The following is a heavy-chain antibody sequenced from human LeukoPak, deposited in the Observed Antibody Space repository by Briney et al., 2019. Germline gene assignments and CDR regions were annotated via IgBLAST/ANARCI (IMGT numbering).Heavy chain of an antibody. Sequence: GASAKVSCKASGYTFTGYYMHWVRQAPGQGLEWMGWINPNSGGTNYAQKFQGRVTMTRDTSISTAYMELSRLRSDDTAVYYCASFKWIQLWENAFDIWGQGTMVTVSS. CDR1: GYTFTGYY. J-gene: IGHJ3*02. CDR3: ASFKWIQLWENAFDI. V-gene: IGHV1-2*02. D-gene: IGHD5-18*01. CDR2: INPNSGGT.